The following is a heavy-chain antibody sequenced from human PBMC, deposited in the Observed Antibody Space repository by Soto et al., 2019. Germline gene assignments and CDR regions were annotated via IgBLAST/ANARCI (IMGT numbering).Heavy chain of an antibody. CDR1: GDSFTSYW. Sequence: LGESLKISCKGSGDSFTSYWIGWVRQMPGKGLEWMGIIYPGDSDTRYSPSFQGQVTISADKSISTAYLQWSSLKASDTAMYYCARPSPDDYSNYFDYWGQGTLVTVSS. V-gene: IGHV5-51*01. D-gene: IGHD4-4*01. CDR3: ARPSPDDYSNYFDY. J-gene: IGHJ4*02. CDR2: IYPGDSDT.